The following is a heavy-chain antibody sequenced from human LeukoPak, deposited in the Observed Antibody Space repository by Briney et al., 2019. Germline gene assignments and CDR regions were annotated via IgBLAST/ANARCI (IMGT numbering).Heavy chain of an antibody. CDR1: GFTFSNAW. V-gene: IGHV3-15*01. J-gene: IGHJ4*02. CDR2: IKSKTDGGTT. Sequence: GGSLRLSCAASGFTFSNAWMSWVRQAPGKGLEWVGRIKSKTDGGTTDYAAAVKGRFTISRDDSKNTVYLQVNSLKTEDTAVYYCTTAASYYDSYYFDYWGQGTLVTVS. CDR3: TTAASYYDSYYFDY. D-gene: IGHD3-22*01.